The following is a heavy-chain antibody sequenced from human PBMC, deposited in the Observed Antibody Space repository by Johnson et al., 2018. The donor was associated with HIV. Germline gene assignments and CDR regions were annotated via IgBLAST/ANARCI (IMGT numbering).Heavy chain of an antibody. CDR1: GFTFSDHA. V-gene: IGHV3-30*14. CDR2: ISYDGSSK. Sequence: QVQLVESGGGVVQPGRSLRLSCAASGFTFSDHAMHWVRQAPGKGLEWVAVISYDGSSKYYADSVKGRFTISRDNSKNTLYLQMNSLRAEDTAVYYCAREDQDAFDIWGQGTMVTVSS. J-gene: IGHJ3*02. CDR3: AREDQDAFDI.